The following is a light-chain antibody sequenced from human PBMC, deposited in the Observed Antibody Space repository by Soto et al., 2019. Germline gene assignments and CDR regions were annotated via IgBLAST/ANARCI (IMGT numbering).Light chain of an antibody. CDR1: QGISSW. CDR3: QQANSFPPA. Sequence: DIHMTQSPSSVSASVGDRVTITCRASQGISSWLAWYQQKPGKAPKLQIYTVSSLQSGVPSRFSSNRTRTDFTITLSSLPPEDFATYYCQQANSFPPALGEGTKVEIQ. V-gene: IGKV1-12*01. CDR2: TVS. J-gene: IGKJ4*01.